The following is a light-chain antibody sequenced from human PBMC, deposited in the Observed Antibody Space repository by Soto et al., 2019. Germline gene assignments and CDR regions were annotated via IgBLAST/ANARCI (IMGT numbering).Light chain of an antibody. CDR2: GAS. CDR1: QSVSTNY. V-gene: IGKV3-20*01. CDR3: QQYGSVPLT. Sequence: EIVLTQSPGTLSLSPGERATLSCRASQSVSTNYLAWYQQKPGQAPRLLIYGASSRATGIPDRFSGSGSGADFTLTISGLEPGDCAVYFCQQYGSVPLTFGGGTKVEIK. J-gene: IGKJ4*01.